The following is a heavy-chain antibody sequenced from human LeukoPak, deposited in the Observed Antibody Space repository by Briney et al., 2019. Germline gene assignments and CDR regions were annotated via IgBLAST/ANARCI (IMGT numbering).Heavy chain of an antibody. Sequence: ASVKVSCKASGYTFTGYHIHWVRQAPGQGLEWMGWINTDTGKPTYAQGFTGRFVLSLDTSVTTAYLQISSLKAEDTAVYYCARGIGIGVVLMVHGNMDVWGKGTTVTVSS. CDR3: ARGIGIGVVLMVHGNMDV. CDR2: INTDTGKP. D-gene: IGHD2-8*01. CDR1: GYTFTGYH. J-gene: IGHJ6*03. V-gene: IGHV7-4-1*02.